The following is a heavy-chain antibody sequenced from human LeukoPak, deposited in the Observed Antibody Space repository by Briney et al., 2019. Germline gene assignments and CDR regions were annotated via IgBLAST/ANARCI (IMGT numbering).Heavy chain of an antibody. Sequence: GASVKVSFKASGYTFTSYGISWVRQAPGQGLEWMGWISAYNGNTNYAQKLQGRVTMTTDTSTSTAYMELRSLRSDDTAVYYCARVYYYDSSGYYLDAFDIWGQGTMVTVSS. CDR3: ARVYYYDSSGYYLDAFDI. CDR1: GYTFTSYG. V-gene: IGHV1-18*01. D-gene: IGHD3-22*01. J-gene: IGHJ3*02. CDR2: ISAYNGNT.